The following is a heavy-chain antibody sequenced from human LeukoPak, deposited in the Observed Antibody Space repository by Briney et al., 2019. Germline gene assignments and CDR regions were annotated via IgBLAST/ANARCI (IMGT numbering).Heavy chain of an antibody. CDR3: TRERQGSYYAFES. CDR2: VMSGRGST. Sequence: GGSLRLSCAASGFSVSDYSISWIRQSPGKGPEWISYVMSGRGSTNYADSVKGRFTISRDDAKNSVALQLDGLRADDTAVYFCTRERQGSYYAFESWGQGTLVTVSS. V-gene: IGHV3-11*05. CDR1: GFSVSDYS. J-gene: IGHJ4*02. D-gene: IGHD1-26*01.